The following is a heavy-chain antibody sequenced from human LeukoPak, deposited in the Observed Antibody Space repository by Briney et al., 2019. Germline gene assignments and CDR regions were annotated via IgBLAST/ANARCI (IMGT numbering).Heavy chain of an antibody. V-gene: IGHV3-30-3*01. CDR1: GFTFSSYA. CDR2: ISYDGSNK. D-gene: IGHD3-3*01. CDR3: ARDRGPLTYYDFWSGQGVSWFDP. J-gene: IGHJ5*02. Sequence: PGGSLRLSCAASGFTFSSYAMHWVRQAPGKGLEWVAVISYDGSNKYYADSVKGRFTISRDNSKNTLYLQMNSLRAEDTAVYYCARDRGPLTYYDFWSGQGVSWFDPWGQGTPVTVSS.